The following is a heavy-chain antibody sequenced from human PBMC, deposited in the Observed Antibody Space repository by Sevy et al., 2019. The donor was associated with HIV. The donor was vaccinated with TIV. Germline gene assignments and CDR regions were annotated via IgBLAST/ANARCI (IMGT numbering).Heavy chain of an antibody. CDR2: IGTAGDT. Sequence: GESLKISCAASGFTFSSYDMHWVRQATGKGLEWVSAIGTAGDTYYPGSVKGRFTISRENAKNSLYLQMNSLRAGDTAVYYCARSSHSGYSSSWYKLYYYYGMDVWGQGTTVTVSS. V-gene: IGHV3-13*01. CDR1: GFTFSSYD. D-gene: IGHD6-13*01. J-gene: IGHJ6*02. CDR3: ARSSHSGYSSSWYKLYYYYGMDV.